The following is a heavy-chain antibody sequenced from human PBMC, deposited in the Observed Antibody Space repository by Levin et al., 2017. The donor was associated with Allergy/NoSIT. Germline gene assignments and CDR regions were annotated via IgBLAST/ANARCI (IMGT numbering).Heavy chain of an antibody. CDR3: ARERYNWNHYYYYGMDV. Sequence: GESLKISCKASGYTFTSYGISWVRQAPGQGLEWMGWISAYNGNTNYAQKLQGRVTMTTDTSTSTAYMELRSLRSDDTAVYYCARERYNWNHYYYYGMDVWGQGTTVTVSS. CDR2: ISAYNGNT. D-gene: IGHD1-20*01. J-gene: IGHJ6*02. V-gene: IGHV1-18*01. CDR1: GYTFTSYG.